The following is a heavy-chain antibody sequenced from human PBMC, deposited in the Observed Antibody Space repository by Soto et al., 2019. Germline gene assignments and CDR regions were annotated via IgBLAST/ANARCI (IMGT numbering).Heavy chain of an antibody. V-gene: IGHV3-33*01. J-gene: IGHJ5*02. CDR1: GFTFTNYG. D-gene: IGHD6-6*01. CDR2: IWYDGSNK. CDR3: ARVEYSSSPIDH. Sequence: PGGSLRLSCAASGFTFTNYGIDWVRHAPGKGLEWVAVIWYDGSNKYYADSVKGRFTISRDNSKNTVYLQMNTLRAEDTAVYCCARVEYSSSPIDHWGQGTLVTVSS.